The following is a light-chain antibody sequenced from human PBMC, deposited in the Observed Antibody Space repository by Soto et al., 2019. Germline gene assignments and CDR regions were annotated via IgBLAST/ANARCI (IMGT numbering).Light chain of an antibody. CDR2: AAS. Sequence: DIQMTQSPSSLSASVGDGVTITCRASQSISNYVNWYQQKPGKAPKLLIYAASRLQSGVPSRFSGSGSGTDFTLTISSLQPEDFATYYCQQSYSTPLTFGPGTKVDIK. J-gene: IGKJ3*01. V-gene: IGKV1-39*01. CDR3: QQSYSTPLT. CDR1: QSISNY.